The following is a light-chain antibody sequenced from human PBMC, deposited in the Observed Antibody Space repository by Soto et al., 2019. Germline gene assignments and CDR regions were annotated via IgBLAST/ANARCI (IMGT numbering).Light chain of an antibody. V-gene: IGKV3D-15*01. CDR1: QSVDSN. CDR2: KAS. Sequence: EIVMTQSPATLSVSPGGRATLSCRASQSVDSNVAWYQQKLGQPPRLIIYKASTRATGIPARFSGSGSGTEFTLTISSLQSEDVAVYYCQQYILRPYTFGQGTKVEI. J-gene: IGKJ2*01. CDR3: QQYILRPYT.